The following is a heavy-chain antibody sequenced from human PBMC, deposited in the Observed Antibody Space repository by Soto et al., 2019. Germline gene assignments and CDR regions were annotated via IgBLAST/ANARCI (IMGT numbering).Heavy chain of an antibody. CDR3: ARERGQIDY. J-gene: IGHJ4*02. CDR2: SSSSGGRT. CDR1: GFTFSSYA. V-gene: IGHV3-23*01. Sequence: LRLSCAASGFTFSSYAMNWVRQAPGKGLEWVSSSSSSGGRTDYADAVKGRFTISRDNSNNILYLQLNSLRAEDTAVYYCARERGQIDYSGQGSLVTGSA.